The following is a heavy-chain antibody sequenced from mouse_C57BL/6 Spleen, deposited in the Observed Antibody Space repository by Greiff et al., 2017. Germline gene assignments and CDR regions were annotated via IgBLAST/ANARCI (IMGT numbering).Heavy chain of an antibody. V-gene: IGHV5-4*01. Sequence: EVQVVESGGGLVKPGGSLKLSCAASGFTFSSYAMSWVRQTPEKRLEWVATISDGGSYTYYPDNVKGRFTISRDNAKNNLYLQMSHLKSEDTAMYYCARDRPSHSYYFDYWGQGTTLTVSS. CDR1: GFTFSSYA. J-gene: IGHJ2*01. CDR3: ARDRPSHSYYFDY. CDR2: ISDGGSYT.